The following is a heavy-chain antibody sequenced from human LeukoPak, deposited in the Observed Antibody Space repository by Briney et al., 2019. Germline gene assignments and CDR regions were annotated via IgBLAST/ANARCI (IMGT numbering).Heavy chain of an antibody. J-gene: IGHJ6*04. CDR3: ARGDITIFGVVIMRDYYYGMDV. CDR2: MNPNSGNT. Sequence: ASVKVSCKASGYTFTSYDINWVRQATGQGLEWMGWMNPNSGNTGYAQKFQGRVTMTRNTSISTAYMELSSLRSEDTAVYYCARGDITIFGVVIMRDYYYGMDVWGQRDHGHRLL. V-gene: IGHV1-8*01. D-gene: IGHD3-3*01. CDR1: GYTFTSYD.